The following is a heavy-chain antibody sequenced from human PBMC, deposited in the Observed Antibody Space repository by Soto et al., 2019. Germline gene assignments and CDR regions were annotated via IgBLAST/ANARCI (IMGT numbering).Heavy chain of an antibody. CDR1: GFSISNAW. V-gene: IGHV3-15*07. D-gene: IGHD3-3*01. J-gene: IGHJ4*02. CDR2: VKSKADGGTE. CDR3: NTYPDFWGGHTPL. Sequence: EVQLVESGGGLVKPGGSLRLSCAASGFSISNAWMHWVRQAPGKGLEWVGRVKSKADGGTEDYAAPVKGRFTISRDDSKNTQYLQMNSLKMEDTAVYYCNTYPDFWGGHTPLWGQGTLVTVSS.